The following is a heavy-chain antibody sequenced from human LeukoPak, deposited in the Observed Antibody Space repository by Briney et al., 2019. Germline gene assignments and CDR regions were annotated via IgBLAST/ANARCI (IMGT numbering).Heavy chain of an antibody. CDR1: GFTFSSYS. CDR3: ARVGYSNSSGFSDY. D-gene: IGHD6-6*01. J-gene: IGHJ4*02. CDR2: ISSSSSTI. V-gene: IGHV3-48*01. Sequence: PGGSLRLSCAASGFTFSSYSMNWVRQAPGKGLEWVSYISSSSSTIYYADSVKGRFTISRDNAKNSLYLQMNSLRAEDTAVYYCARVGYSNSSGFSDYWGQGTLVTVSS.